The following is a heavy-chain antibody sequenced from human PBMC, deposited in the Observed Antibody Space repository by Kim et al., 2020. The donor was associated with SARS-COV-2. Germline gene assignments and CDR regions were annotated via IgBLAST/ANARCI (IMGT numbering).Heavy chain of an antibody. J-gene: IGHJ6*02. V-gene: IGHV3-11*06. Sequence: KGRFTISRDNAKNSLYLQMNSLRAEDTAVYYCASFPVAAAAHYYYYGMDVWGQGTTVTVSS. CDR3: ASFPVAAAAHYYYYGMDV. D-gene: IGHD6-13*01.